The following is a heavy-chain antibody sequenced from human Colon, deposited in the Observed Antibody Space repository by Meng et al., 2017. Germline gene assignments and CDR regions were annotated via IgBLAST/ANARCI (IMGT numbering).Heavy chain of an antibody. V-gene: IGHV4-34*01. Sequence: VPIHQGGACLFNRSGTPSPTRAGSGGSFSGFYWSWIRQPPGKGLEWIGEIDHFGISNYNSSLKGRLTMSVDTSKKQISLTLTSVTAADTAVYYCAAGLRHGDWFDPWGPGTLVTVSS. J-gene: IGHJ5*02. D-gene: IGHD4-17*01. CDR3: AAGLRHGDWFDP. CDR2: IDHFGIS. CDR1: GGSFSGFY.